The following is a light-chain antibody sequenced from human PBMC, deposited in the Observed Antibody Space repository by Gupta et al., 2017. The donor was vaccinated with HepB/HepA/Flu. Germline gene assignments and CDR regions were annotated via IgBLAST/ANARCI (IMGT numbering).Light chain of an antibody. J-gene: IGKJ4*01. CDR1: ENIGSQ. CDR2: SSS. CDR3: QQYSNWPRT. V-gene: IGKV3-15*01. Sequence: EKVMKQSPGTLSMFPGEGATLSCRASENIGSQLAWYQQTPGQAPRLLIYSSSPRATGIPARFSGSGSGTEFTLTISSLQAEDSAVYYCQQYSNWPRTFGGGTKVEIK.